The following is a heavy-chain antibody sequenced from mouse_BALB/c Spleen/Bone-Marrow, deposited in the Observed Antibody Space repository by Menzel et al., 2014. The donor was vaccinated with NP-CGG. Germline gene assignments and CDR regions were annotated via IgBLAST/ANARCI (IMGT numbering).Heavy chain of an antibody. V-gene: IGHV1-5*01. CDR3: TKEWYYGFDY. J-gene: IGHJ2*01. CDR2: MYPGNSDT. Sequence: VQQQQSGTVLARPGASVKMSCKASGYSFTSYWMHWVKQRPGQGLEWIGAMYPGNSDTSYNQKFKGKAKLTAVTSASTAYMELSSLTNEDSAVYYCTKEWYYGFDYWVQGTTLTVSS. D-gene: IGHD1-1*01. CDR1: GYSFTSYW.